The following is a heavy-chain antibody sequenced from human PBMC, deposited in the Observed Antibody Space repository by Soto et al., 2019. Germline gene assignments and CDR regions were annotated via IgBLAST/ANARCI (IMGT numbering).Heavy chain of an antibody. CDR3: ASRNKTLSYCYVMDV. Sequence: QVQLVQSGAEVKKPGSSVKVSCKASGGTFSSYAISWVRQAPGQGLEWMGGIIPISGTANYAQKFQGRVTITADESTSTAYMELSSLTSEDTAVYYCASRNKTLSYCYVMDVRGQGSTITVSS. V-gene: IGHV1-69*12. J-gene: IGHJ6*02. CDR1: GGTFSSYA. CDR2: IIPISGTA.